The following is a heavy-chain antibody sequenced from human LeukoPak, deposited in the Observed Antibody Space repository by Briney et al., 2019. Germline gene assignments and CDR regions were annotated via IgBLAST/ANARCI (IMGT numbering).Heavy chain of an antibody. CDR1: GFTFSDYY. Sequence: GGSLRLSWAAYGFTFSDYYMSWISQAAGEGLEWASYISSSGSTTYYTDSVKGRLPISRDNAKNSLYLQMSCHIAEDTAVYYCARDRVWFGELYSHFDYWGQGTLVTVSS. J-gene: IGHJ4*02. V-gene: IGHV3-11*01. CDR3: ARDRVWFGELYSHFDY. CDR2: ISSSGSTT. D-gene: IGHD3-10*01.